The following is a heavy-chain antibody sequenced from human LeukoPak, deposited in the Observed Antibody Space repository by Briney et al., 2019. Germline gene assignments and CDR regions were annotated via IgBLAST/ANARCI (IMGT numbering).Heavy chain of an antibody. D-gene: IGHD4-23*01. J-gene: IGHJ4*02. V-gene: IGHV3-30*04. CDR1: GLTFSSYA. CDR3: AKDTDLRRWVDY. Sequence: PGGSLRLSCVVSGLTFSSYAFHWVRQAPGKGPEWVAAISHDEITTYYADSVKGRFTISRDNFKNTVYLQMNSLRVEDTAVYYCAKDTDLRRWVDYWGQGTQVTVSS. CDR2: ISHDEITT.